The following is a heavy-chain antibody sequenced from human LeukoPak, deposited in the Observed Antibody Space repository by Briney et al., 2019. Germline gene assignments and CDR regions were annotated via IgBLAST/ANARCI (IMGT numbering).Heavy chain of an antibody. CDR3: ARESESSGWYDY. V-gene: IGHV3-11*05. CDR1: GFTFSDYY. Sequence: GGSLRLSCAASGFTFSDYYMSWIRQAPGKGLEWVSYISSGSSYTNYADSVKGRFTISRDNSKNSLYLQMNSLRSDDTALYYCARESESSGWYDYWGQGTLVTVSS. D-gene: IGHD6-19*01. CDR2: ISSGSSYT. J-gene: IGHJ4*02.